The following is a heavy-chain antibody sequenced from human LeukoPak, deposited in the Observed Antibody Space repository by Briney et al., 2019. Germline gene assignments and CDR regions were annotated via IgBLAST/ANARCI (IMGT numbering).Heavy chain of an antibody. Sequence: GGTLRLSCAASGFTVITNDMTWVRQAPGKGLEWVSVLCDGNTKYADSVQGRFTISRDNSKNTLYLEMNSLSPDDTAVYYCARGVEPLAANTLAYWGQGTLVTVSS. CDR2: LCDGNT. V-gene: IGHV3-53*01. CDR1: GFTVITND. CDR3: ARGVEPLAANTLAY. D-gene: IGHD1-14*01. J-gene: IGHJ4*02.